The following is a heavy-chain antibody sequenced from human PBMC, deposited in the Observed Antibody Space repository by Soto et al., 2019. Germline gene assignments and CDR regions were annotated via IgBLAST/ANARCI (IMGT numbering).Heavy chain of an antibody. CDR2: ISYDGGNK. J-gene: IGHJ4*02. D-gene: IGHD3-10*01. CDR1: GFNFSTFD. V-gene: IGHV3-30*18. Sequence: GGSLRLSCAASGFNFSTFDMHWVRQAPGKGLEWVALISYDGGNKYYADSVKGRFTISRDNSKNTLYLQMNSLRAEDTAVYFCAKGPRITLVRGVPYLDSGGQGTLVTVAS. CDR3: AKGPRITLVRGVPYLDS.